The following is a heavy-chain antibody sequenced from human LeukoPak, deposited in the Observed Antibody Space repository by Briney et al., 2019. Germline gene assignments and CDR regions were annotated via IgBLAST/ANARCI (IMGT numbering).Heavy chain of an antibody. Sequence: SVKVSCKASGGTFSSYAISWVRQAPGQGLEWMGGIIPIFGTANYAQKFQGRVTITADESTSTAYMELSSLRSEDTAVYYCARPSIPGDALLNFDYWGQGTLVTVSS. V-gene: IGHV1-69*01. CDR2: IIPIFGTA. J-gene: IGHJ4*02. D-gene: IGHD7-27*01. CDR3: ARPSIPGDALLNFDY. CDR1: GGTFSSYA.